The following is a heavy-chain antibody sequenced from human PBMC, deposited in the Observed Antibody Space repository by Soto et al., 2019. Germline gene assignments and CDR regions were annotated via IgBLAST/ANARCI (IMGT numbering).Heavy chain of an antibody. Sequence: EVQLLESGGGLVQPGGSLRLSCAASGVTFSSYAMSWVRQAPGNGLEWVSAMSGSGGSTYYADSMKGRFTITRDNSKNTVYLQMNSLRAEDTAVYYCATGGAMAYDAFDIWGQGTMVTVSS. CDR3: ATGGAMAYDAFDI. V-gene: IGHV3-23*01. D-gene: IGHD6-19*01. J-gene: IGHJ3*02. CDR1: GVTFSSYA. CDR2: MSGSGGST.